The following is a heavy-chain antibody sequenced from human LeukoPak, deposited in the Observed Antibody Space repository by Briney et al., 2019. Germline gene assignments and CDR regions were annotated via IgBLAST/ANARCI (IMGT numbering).Heavy chain of an antibody. CDR2: IYYSGTT. D-gene: IGHD2-8*02. V-gene: IGHV4-39*01. CDR1: GGSIISSSYN. Sequence: SETLSLTCTVSGGSIISSSYNWGWIRQPPGKGLEWIGTIYYSGTTYYNPSLQSRVTISVDTSKNEFSLKVNSVTAADTAVYYCARLPTGFSNWFDPWGQGTRVTVSS. CDR3: ARLPTGFSNWFDP. J-gene: IGHJ5*02.